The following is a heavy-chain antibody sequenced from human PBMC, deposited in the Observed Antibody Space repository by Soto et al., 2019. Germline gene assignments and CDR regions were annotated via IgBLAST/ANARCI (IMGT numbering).Heavy chain of an antibody. Sequence: SETLSLTCNVSGGFISSGTSYWTWIRQHPGEGPEWIGHIYFTGTTYSNPSLRSRLTISVDTSKNQFSLKLTSVTAADTATYYCASIPRRGYSYGTDYWGLGTLVTVSS. CDR3: ASIPRRGYSYGTDY. CDR2: IYFTGTT. V-gene: IGHV4-31*03. CDR1: GGFISSGTSY. D-gene: IGHD5-18*01. J-gene: IGHJ4*02.